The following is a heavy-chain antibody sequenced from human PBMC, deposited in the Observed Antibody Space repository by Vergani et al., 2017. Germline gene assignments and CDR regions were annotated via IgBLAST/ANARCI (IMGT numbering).Heavy chain of an antibody. CDR2: IHPADSDT. V-gene: IGHV5-51*01. Sequence: EVQLVQSGAEVKKPGESLKISCQISGYSFTNYWIGWVRQLPGKGLEWMVIIHPADSDTRYSPSFQGQVTISVDKSISTAYLQRSSQRASDSAMYYCARLCGRDSSGSKYFDYWGQGTLVTVSS. D-gene: IGHD3-22*01. CDR1: GYSFTNYW. CDR3: ARLCGRDSSGSKYFDY. J-gene: IGHJ4*02.